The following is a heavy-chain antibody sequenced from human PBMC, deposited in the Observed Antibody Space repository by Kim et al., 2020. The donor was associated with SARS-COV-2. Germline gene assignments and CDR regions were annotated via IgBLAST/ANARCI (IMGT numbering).Heavy chain of an antibody. Sequence: SETLSLTCTVSGGSISSGSYYWSWIRQPAGKGLEWIGRIYTSGSTNYNPSLKSRVTISVDTSKNQFSLKLSSVTAADTAVYYCARGPYYYDSSGYYYYYGMDVWGQGTTVTVSS. CDR1: GGSISSGSYY. D-gene: IGHD3-22*01. CDR2: IYTSGST. V-gene: IGHV4-61*02. J-gene: IGHJ6*02. CDR3: ARGPYYYDSSGYYYYYGMDV.